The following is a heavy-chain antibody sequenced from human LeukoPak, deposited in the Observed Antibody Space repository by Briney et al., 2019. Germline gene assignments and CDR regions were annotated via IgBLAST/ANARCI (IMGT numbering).Heavy chain of an antibody. V-gene: IGHV1-69*13. CDR2: IIPIFGTA. Sequence: SVKVSCKASGGTFSSYAISWVRQAPGQGLEWMGGIIPIFGTANYAQKFQGRVTITADESTSTAYMELSSLRSEDTAVYYCATGSLSYYDSSGYYPTYYFQHWGQGTLVTVSS. CDR1: GGTFSSYA. J-gene: IGHJ1*01. D-gene: IGHD3-22*01. CDR3: ATGSLSYYDSSGYYPTYYFQH.